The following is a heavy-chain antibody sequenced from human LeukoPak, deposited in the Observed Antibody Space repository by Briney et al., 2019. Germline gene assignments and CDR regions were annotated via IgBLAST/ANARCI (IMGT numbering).Heavy chain of an antibody. Sequence: TGGSLGLSCAASGFTFSSYAMHWVRQAPGKGLEYVSAISSNGGSTYYANSVKGRFTISRDNSKNTLYLQMGSLRAEDMAVYYCARDRVVVPAAMENYYYYYYMDVWGKGTTVTVSS. CDR2: ISSNGGST. CDR1: GFTFSSYA. D-gene: IGHD2-2*01. CDR3: ARDRVVVPAAMENYYYYYYMDV. V-gene: IGHV3-64*01. J-gene: IGHJ6*03.